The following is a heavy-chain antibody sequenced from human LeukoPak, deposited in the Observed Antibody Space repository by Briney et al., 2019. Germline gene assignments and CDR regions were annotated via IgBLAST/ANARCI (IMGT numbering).Heavy chain of an antibody. CDR2: IIPIFGTA. CDR1: GGTFSSYA. Sequence: SVKVSCKASGGTFSSYAISWVRQAPGQGLEWMGGIIPIFGTANYAQKFQGRVTITADESTSTAYMELSSLRSEDTAVYYCAGPNDYYDSGGHFDYWGQGTLVTVSS. D-gene: IGHD3-22*01. V-gene: IGHV1-69*13. CDR3: AGPNDYYDSGGHFDY. J-gene: IGHJ4*02.